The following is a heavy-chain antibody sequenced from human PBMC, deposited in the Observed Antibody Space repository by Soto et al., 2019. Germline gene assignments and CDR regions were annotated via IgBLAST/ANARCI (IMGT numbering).Heavy chain of an antibody. D-gene: IGHD3-10*01. V-gene: IGHV4-39*01. CDR1: GGSISSSSYY. J-gene: IGHJ4*02. Sequence: SETLSLTCTVSGGSISSSSYYWGWIRQPPGKGLEWIGSIYYSGSTYYNPSLKSRVTISVDTSKNQFSLKLSSVTAADTAVYYCARLTTYYYGSGSYRVDYWGQGTLVTVSS. CDR3: ARLTTYYYGSGSYRVDY. CDR2: IYYSGST.